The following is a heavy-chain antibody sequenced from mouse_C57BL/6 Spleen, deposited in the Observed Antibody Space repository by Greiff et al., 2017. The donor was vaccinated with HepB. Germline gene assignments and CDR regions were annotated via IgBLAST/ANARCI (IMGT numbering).Heavy chain of an antibody. J-gene: IGHJ1*03. Sequence: EVKLQESGPELVKPGASVKIPCKASGYTFTDYNMDWVKQSHGKSLEWIGDINPNNGGTIYNQKFKGKATLTVDKSSSTAYMELRSLTSEDTAVYYCARGGVLLWYFDVWGTGTTVTVSS. CDR1: GYTFTDYN. V-gene: IGHV1-18*01. CDR2: INPNNGGT. D-gene: IGHD1-1*01. CDR3: ARGGVLLWYFDV.